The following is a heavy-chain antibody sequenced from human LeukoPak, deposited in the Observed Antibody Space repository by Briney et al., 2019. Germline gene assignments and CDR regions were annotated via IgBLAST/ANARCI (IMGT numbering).Heavy chain of an antibody. D-gene: IGHD6-13*01. J-gene: IGHJ4*02. CDR3: ARVVAAGRDYYFDY. V-gene: IGHV4-39*07. Sequence: SETLSLTCTVSGGSISISSYYWGWIRQPPGKGLEWIGSIYYSGSTYYNPSLKSRVTISVDTSKNQFSLKLSSVTAADTAVYYCARVVAAGRDYYFDYWGQGTLVTVSS. CDR1: GGSISISSYY. CDR2: IYYSGST.